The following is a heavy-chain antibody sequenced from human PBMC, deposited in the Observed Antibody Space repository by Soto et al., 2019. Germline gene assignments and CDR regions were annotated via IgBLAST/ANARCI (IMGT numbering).Heavy chain of an antibody. D-gene: IGHD6-19*01. V-gene: IGHV3-74*01. CDR3: AVAVAGPTAIGD. CDR2: INSDGSST. Sequence: EVQLVESGGGLVQPGGSLRLSCAASGFTFSSYWMHWVRQAPGRGLVWVSRINSDGSSTSYADSVKGRFTISRDNAKNTLYLQMNSLRAEDTAVYYCAVAVAGPTAIGDWGQGTLVTVSS. J-gene: IGHJ4*02. CDR1: GFTFSSYW.